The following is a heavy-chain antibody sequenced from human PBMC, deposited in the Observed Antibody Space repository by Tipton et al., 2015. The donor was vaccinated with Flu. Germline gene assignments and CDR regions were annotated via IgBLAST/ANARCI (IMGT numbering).Heavy chain of an antibody. J-gene: IGHJ4*02. V-gene: IGHV4-39*07. Sequence: TLSLTCSVSGGSISSSNYYWGWIRQPPGKGLEWIGSMYSSGTTYYNPSLKSRVAISLDTSNNQFSLMLTSVTAADTAVYYCARDLPTYNNYGTTFDNWGQGILVTVSS. CDR2: MYSSGTT. CDR1: GGSISSSNYY. D-gene: IGHD4-11*01. CDR3: ARDLPTYNNYGTTFDN.